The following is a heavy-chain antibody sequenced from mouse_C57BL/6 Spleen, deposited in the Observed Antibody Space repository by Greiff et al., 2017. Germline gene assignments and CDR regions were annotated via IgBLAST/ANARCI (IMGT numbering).Heavy chain of an antibody. CDR2: IYPRSGNT. V-gene: IGHV1-81*01. CDR3: ARWVSNCEAMDD. D-gene: IGHD2-5*01. CDR1: GYTFTSYG. J-gene: IGHJ4*01. Sequence: QVQLQQSGAELARPGASVKLSCKASGYTFTSYGISWVKQRTGQGLEWIGEIYPRSGNTYYNEKFKGKATLTADKSSSTAYMELRSLTAEDSAVYYCARWVSNCEAMDDWGQETSVTVAS.